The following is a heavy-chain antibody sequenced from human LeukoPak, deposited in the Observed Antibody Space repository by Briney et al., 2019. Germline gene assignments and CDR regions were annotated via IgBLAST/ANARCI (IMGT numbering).Heavy chain of an antibody. CDR3: ARDYSYYDSNPR. Sequence: TGGSLRLSCAASGFTVSSNYMSWVRQAPGKGLEWVSSISSSSSYIYYADSVKGRFTISRDNAKNSLYLQMNSLRAEDTAVYYCARDYSYYDSNPRWGQGTLVTVSS. D-gene: IGHD3-22*01. CDR1: GFTVSSNY. CDR2: ISSSSSYI. V-gene: IGHV3-21*01. J-gene: IGHJ4*02.